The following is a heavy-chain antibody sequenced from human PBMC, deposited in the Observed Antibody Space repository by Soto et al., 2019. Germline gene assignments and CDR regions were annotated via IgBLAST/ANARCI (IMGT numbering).Heavy chain of an antibody. Sequence: GASVKVSCKASGYTFTSYDINWVRQATGQGLEWMGWMNPNSGNTGYAQKFQGRVTMTRNTSIGTAYMELSSLRSEDTAVYYCARELYYDFWSGYYISASYYYYGMDVWGQGTTVTVSS. CDR3: ARELYYDFWSGYYISASYYYYGMDV. CDR2: MNPNSGNT. V-gene: IGHV1-8*01. CDR1: GYTFTSYD. J-gene: IGHJ6*02. D-gene: IGHD3-3*01.